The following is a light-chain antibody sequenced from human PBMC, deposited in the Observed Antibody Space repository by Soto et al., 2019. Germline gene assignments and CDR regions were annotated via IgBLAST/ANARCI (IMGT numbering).Light chain of an antibody. CDR3: QQYNNWPRGT. CDR1: QSGSSN. Sequence: EIVMTQSPATLSVSPGERATLSCRASQSGSSNLAWYHQKPGQAPRLLIYGASTRATGIPARLSGSGSGPESTPTISSLQSEAFAVYYCQQYNNWPRGTFGQGTKLEIK. CDR2: GAS. V-gene: IGKV3-15*01. J-gene: IGKJ2*02.